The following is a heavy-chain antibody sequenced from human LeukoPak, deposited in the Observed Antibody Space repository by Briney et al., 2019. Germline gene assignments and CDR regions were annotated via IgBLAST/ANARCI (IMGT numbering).Heavy chain of an antibody. CDR2: IYYSGST. CDR1: GYSISSGYY. J-gene: IGHJ3*02. D-gene: IGHD1-26*01. CDR3: ARAVGAAFDI. Sequence: SETLSLTCAVSGYSISSGYYWGWIRQPPGKGLEWIGYIYYSGSTNYNPSLKSRVTISVDTSKNQFSLKLSSVTAADTAVYYCARAVGAAFDIWGQGTMVTVSS. V-gene: IGHV4-38-2*01.